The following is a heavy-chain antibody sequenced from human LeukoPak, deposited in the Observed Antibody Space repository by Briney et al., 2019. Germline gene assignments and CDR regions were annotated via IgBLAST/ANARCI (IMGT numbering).Heavy chain of an antibody. CDR2: TYYRSNWFN. V-gene: IGHV6-1*01. CDR1: GESVSSNNAA. Sequence: SQTLSLTCAISGESVSSNNAAWTWIRQSPSSGLEWLGRTYYRSNWFNDYAVSVKSRITINPDTSKNQLFLQLNSVTPEDTAVYYCAREYLGGYLIYWGQGTLVTVSS. CDR3: AREYLGGYLIY. D-gene: IGHD3-16*02. J-gene: IGHJ4*02.